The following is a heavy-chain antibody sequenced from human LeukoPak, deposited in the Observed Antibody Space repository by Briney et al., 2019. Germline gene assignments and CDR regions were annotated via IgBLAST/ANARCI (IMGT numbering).Heavy chain of an antibody. CDR3: VKDEDLYSPTWYLFEG. CDR1: GFTFSSYA. Sequence: GGSLRLSCVASGFTFSSYAMTWVRQAPGKGLEWVSGITSSGASAYYAASVKGRFTVSRDNSENTLYLQINNLSAEDSGTYYCVKDEDLYSPTWYLFEGWGQGTLVTVSS. CDR2: ITSSGASA. V-gene: IGHV3-23*01. D-gene: IGHD5-12*01. J-gene: IGHJ4*02.